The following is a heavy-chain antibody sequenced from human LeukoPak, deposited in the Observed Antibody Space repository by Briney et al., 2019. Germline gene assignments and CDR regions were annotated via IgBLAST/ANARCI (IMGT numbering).Heavy chain of an antibody. J-gene: IGHJ4*02. V-gene: IGHV3-30*04. D-gene: IGHD3-10*01. CDR3: ARDTVRGVPLY. Sequence: GGSLRLSCAASGFTFNSYAIHWVRQAPGKGLEWVAVISYDGSNKYCADSVKGRFTISRDNSKNTLYLQMNSLRAKDTAVYYCARDTVRGVPLYWGQGTLVTVSS. CDR1: GFTFNSYA. CDR2: ISYDGSNK.